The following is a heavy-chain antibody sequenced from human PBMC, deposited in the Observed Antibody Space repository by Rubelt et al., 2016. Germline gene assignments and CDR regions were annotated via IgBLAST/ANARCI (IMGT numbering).Heavy chain of an antibody. CDR2: INHSGST. V-gene: IGHV4-34*01. D-gene: IGHD3-22*01. J-gene: IGHJ4*02. CDR3: ARVHYDSFDY. Sequence: SWIRQPPGKGLEWIGEINHSGSTNYNPSLKSRVTISVDTSKNQFSLKLSSVTAAVTAVYYCARVHYDSFDYWGQGTLVTVSS.